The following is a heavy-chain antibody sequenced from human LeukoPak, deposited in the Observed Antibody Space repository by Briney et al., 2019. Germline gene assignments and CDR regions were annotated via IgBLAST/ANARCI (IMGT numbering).Heavy chain of an antibody. CDR2: IRYDGSNK. CDR1: GFTFSSYG. J-gene: IGHJ5*02. V-gene: IGHV3-30*02. Sequence: QPGGSLRLSCAASGFTFSSYGMHWVRQAPGKGLEWVAFIRYDGSNKYYADSVKGRFTISRDNSKNTLYLQMNSLRAEDTAVYYCASVSSYYYDSGGYPSRFVPWGQGTLVTVSS. CDR3: ASVSSYYYDSGGYPSRFVP. D-gene: IGHD3-22*01.